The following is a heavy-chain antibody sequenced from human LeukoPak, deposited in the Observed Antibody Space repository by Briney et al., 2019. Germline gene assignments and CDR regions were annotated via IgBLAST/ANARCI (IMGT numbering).Heavy chain of an antibody. D-gene: IGHD6-19*01. V-gene: IGHV3-30*18. J-gene: IGHJ4*02. CDR3: AKDESIAVAGTSFDY. Sequence: PGRSLRLSCAASGFTFSSYGMHWVRQAPGKGLEWVAVISYDGSNKYYADSVKGRFTISRDNSKNTLYLQMNSLRAEDTAVYYCAKDESIAVAGTSFDYWGQGTLVTVSS. CDR2: ISYDGSNK. CDR1: GFTFSSYG.